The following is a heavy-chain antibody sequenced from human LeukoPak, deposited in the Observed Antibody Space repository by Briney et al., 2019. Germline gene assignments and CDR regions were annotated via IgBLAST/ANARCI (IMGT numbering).Heavy chain of an antibody. CDR3: ASLPNWNYAGSDY. V-gene: IGHV5-51*01. CDR1: GYSFTSYW. Sequence: GESLKISCKGSGYSFTSYWIGWVRQMPGKGLEWMGIIYPGDSDTRYSPSFQGQVTISADKSISTAYLQWSSLKASNTAMYYCASLPNWNYAGSDYWGQGTLVTVSS. D-gene: IGHD1-7*01. J-gene: IGHJ4*02. CDR2: IYPGDSDT.